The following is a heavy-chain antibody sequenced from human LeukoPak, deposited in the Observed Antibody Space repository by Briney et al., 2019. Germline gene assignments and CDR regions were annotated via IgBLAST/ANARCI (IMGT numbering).Heavy chain of an antibody. CDR3: ARDLDIVVVPASWFYP. D-gene: IGHD2-2*03. J-gene: IGHJ5*02. CDR1: GFTFSTYS. CDR2: ISSSSKYI. V-gene: IGHV3-21*01. Sequence: GGSLRLSCAASGFTFSTYSMNWVRQAPGRGLEWDSSISSSSKYIYYADSVKGRFTISRDDAKNSLSLQMNSLRAEDTAVYYCARDLDIVVVPASWFYPWGQGTLVTVSS.